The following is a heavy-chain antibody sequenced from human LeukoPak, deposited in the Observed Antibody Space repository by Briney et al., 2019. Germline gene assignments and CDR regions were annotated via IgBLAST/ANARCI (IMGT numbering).Heavy chain of an antibody. V-gene: IGHV3-48*03. D-gene: IGHD2-2*01. J-gene: IGHJ6*04. CDR1: GFTFSSYE. CDR3: ARAGYCSSTSCPSHYYYGMDV. Sequence: GGSLRLSCAASGFTFSSYEMNWVGQAPGKGLEGVSYISSSGSTIYYADSVKGRFTISRDNAKNSLYLQVNSLRAEDTAVYYCARAGYCSSTSCPSHYYYGMDVWGKGTTVTVSS. CDR2: ISSSGSTI.